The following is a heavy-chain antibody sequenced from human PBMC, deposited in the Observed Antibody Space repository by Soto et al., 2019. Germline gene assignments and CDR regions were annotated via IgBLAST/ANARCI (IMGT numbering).Heavy chain of an antibody. CDR2: IYYSGST. D-gene: IGHD3-22*01. CDR1: GGPISSSSYY. Sequence: PSETLSLTCTVSGGPISSSSYYWGWIRQPPGKGLEWIGSIYYSGSTYYNPSLKSRVTISVDTSKNQFSLKLSSVTAADTAVYYCARLARPDFFGTAVVTWGAFDIWGQGTMVTVSS. J-gene: IGHJ3*02. V-gene: IGHV4-39*01. CDR3: ARLARPDFFGTAVVTWGAFDI.